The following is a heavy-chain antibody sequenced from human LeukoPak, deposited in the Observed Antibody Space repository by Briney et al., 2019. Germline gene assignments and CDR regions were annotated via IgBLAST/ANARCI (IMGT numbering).Heavy chain of an antibody. V-gene: IGHV4-39*01. CDR1: GGFISNSSYF. CDR2: IYFTGTT. J-gene: IGHJ4*02. Sequence: SETLSLTCTVSGGFISNSSYFWGWIRQPPGKGLEWIGSIYFTGTTYYNPSLKSRVTVSENTSKNQLSLRVTSVTATDTAVYYCARGVNFCSSSHCRGDYFDSWGQGTLVTVSS. D-gene: IGHD2-2*01. CDR3: ARGVNFCSSSHCRGDYFDS.